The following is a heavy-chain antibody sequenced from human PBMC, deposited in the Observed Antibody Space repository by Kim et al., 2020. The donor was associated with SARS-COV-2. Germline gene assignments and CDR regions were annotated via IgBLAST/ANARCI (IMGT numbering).Heavy chain of an antibody. V-gene: IGHV1-46*01. CDR1: GYTFTSYY. J-gene: IGHJ6*02. D-gene: IGHD3-9*01. Sequence: ASVKVSCKASGYTFTSYYMHWVRQAPGQGLEWMGIINPSGGSTSYAQKFQGRVTMTRDTSTSTVYMELSSLRSEDTAVYYCARDHDYDILTGYKRSWELYYYYYYGMDVWGQGTTVTVSS. CDR3: ARDHDYDILTGYKRSWELYYYYYYGMDV. CDR2: INPSGGST.